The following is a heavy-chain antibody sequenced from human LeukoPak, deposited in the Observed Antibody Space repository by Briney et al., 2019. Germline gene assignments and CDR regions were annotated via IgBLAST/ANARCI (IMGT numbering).Heavy chain of an antibody. CDR3: ARDPSPDSSGFRAEYFQH. D-gene: IGHD3-22*01. J-gene: IGHJ1*01. CDR2: IIPILGIA. CDR1: GGTFSSYT. Sequence: ASVKVSCKASGGTFSSYTISWVRQAPGQGLEWTGRIIPILGIANYAQKFQGRVTITADKSTSTAYMELSSLRSEDTAVYYCARDPSPDSSGFRAEYFQHWGQGTLVTVSS. V-gene: IGHV1-69*04.